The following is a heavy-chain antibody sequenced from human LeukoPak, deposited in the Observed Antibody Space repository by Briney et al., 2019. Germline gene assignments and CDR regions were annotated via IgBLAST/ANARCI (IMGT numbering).Heavy chain of an antibody. J-gene: IGHJ6*02. CDR2: IYYSGST. V-gene: IGHV4-59*08. CDR3: AKQPVAVAGDDDYYYGMDV. CDR1: GGSISSYY. Sequence: SETLSLTCTVSGGSISSYYWSWIRQPPGKGLEWIGYIYYSGSTNYNPSLKSRVTISVDTSKNQFSLKLSSVTAADTAVYYCAKQPVAVAGDDDYYYGMDVWGQGTTVTVSS. D-gene: IGHD6-19*01.